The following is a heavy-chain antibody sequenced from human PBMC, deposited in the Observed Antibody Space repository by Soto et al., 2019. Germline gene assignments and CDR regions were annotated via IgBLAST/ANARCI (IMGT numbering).Heavy chain of an antibody. CDR3: TRRASSSFYHFDF. CDR2: IDHNASYV. V-gene: IGHV5-10-1*01. J-gene: IGHJ4*02. CDR1: LYIFTAYW. Sequence: GECLKISCHAPLYIFTAYWIPWRCQIPGKVIDCMATIDHNASYVHYSPSFRAHVTFSVDRSITTVYLQWNSLKASDSAMYFCTRRASSSFYHFDFWGQGALVTVSS. D-gene: IGHD2-2*01.